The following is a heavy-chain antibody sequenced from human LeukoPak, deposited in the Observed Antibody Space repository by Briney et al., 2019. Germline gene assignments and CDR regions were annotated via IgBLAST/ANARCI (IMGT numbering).Heavy chain of an antibody. CDR3: ARDYNWGFDY. CDR2: ISSSGGII. Sequence: GGSLRLSCAASGFTFSSYGMHWVRQAPGKGLEWVAYISSSGGIIYYADSLKGRFTISRDNAKNSLYLQMNSLRDEDTAVYYCARDYNWGFDYWGQGTLVTVSS. V-gene: IGHV3-48*02. D-gene: IGHD1-1*01. CDR1: GFTFSSYG. J-gene: IGHJ4*02.